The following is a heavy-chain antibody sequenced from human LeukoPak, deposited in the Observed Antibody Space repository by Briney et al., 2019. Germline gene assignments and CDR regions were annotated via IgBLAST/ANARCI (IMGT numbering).Heavy chain of an antibody. CDR3: ARGRGYCSSTTCYLPFDF. V-gene: IGHV3-53*01. D-gene: IGHD2-2*01. CDR1: GFTVSNNY. Sequence: GVLRLSCAASGFTVSNNYMSWVRPAPGKGLEGVSVIYGGGFTFYTDSVEGRFTISRDNSKNTLYLQMNSLRAEDTAMYYCARGRGYCSSTTCYLPFDFWGQGTLVTVSS. CDR2: IYGGGFT. J-gene: IGHJ4*02.